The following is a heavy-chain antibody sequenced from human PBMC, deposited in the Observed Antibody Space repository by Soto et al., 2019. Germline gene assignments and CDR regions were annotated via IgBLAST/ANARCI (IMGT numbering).Heavy chain of an antibody. CDR1: GLTVSKNY. CDR3: ARNRYVTYFGIDV. D-gene: IGHD1-1*01. V-gene: IGHV3-53*01. CDR2: IYSGGST. J-gene: IGHJ6*02. Sequence: EIQLVESGGGLIQPGGSLRLSCALSGLTVSKNYMNWVRQAPGKGLEWVAVIYSGGSTYYADSVKGRFTISRDNSKNTVSLQMNTLRAEDTAVYYCARNRYVTYFGIDVWGQGTTVTVSS.